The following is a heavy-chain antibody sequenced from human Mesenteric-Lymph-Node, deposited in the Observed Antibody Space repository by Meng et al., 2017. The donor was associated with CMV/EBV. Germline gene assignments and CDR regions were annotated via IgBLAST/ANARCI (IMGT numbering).Heavy chain of an antibody. V-gene: IGHV3-23*01. Sequence: GGSLTISCAASGFTFSSYAMSWVRPAPGKGLEWLSGISGSGGRTYYADSVKGQFTISRDNSKNTMYLQMNSLRAEDTAVYYCAKGDSSANGAYYYGMDVWGQGTTVTVSS. CDR1: GFTFSSYA. CDR2: ISGSGGRT. CDR3: AKGDSSANGAYYYGMDV. D-gene: IGHD6-19*01. J-gene: IGHJ6*02.